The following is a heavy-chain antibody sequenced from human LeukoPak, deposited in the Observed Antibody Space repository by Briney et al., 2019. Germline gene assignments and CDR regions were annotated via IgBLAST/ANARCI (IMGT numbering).Heavy chain of an antibody. CDR2: IKQDGSEK. Sequence: PGGSLRLSCAASGFTFSSYAMSWVRQAPGKGLEWVANIKQDGSEKYYVDSVKGRFTISRDNAKNSLYLQMNSLRAEDTAVYYCARHPYYYDSSGYYYVYEYYFDYWGQGTLVTVSS. CDR1: GFTFSSYA. CDR3: ARHPYYYDSSGYYYVYEYYFDY. D-gene: IGHD3-22*01. J-gene: IGHJ4*02. V-gene: IGHV3-7*01.